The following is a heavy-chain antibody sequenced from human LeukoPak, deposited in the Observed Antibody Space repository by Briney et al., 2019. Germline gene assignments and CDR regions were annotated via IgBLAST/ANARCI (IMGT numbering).Heavy chain of an antibody. CDR2: IYYSGST. V-gene: IGHV4-31*03. D-gene: IGHD2-15*01. Sequence: PSETLSLTCTVSGGSISSGGYYWSWIRQHPGKGLEWIGYIYYSGSTYYNPSLKSRVTISVDTSKNQFSLKLSSVTAADTAVYYCARDWHCSGGSCYSVWYFDLWGRGTLVTVSS. CDR3: ARDWHCSGGSCYSVWYFDL. CDR1: GGSISSGGYY. J-gene: IGHJ2*01.